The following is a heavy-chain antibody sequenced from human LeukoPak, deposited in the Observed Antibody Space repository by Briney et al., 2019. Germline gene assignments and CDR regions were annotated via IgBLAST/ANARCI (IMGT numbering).Heavy chain of an antibody. CDR3: ARDLVHHRLLATNYNWFDP. CDR1: GYIFTSYG. CDR2: INSYNGNT. Sequence: ASVKVSCKASGYIFTSYGISWVRQAPGQGLKWMGWINSYNGNTKYTQKVQGRVTMTIDTSTSTAYMEVRSLRSDDTAVYYCARDLVHHRLLATNYNWFDPWGQGTLVTVSS. D-gene: IGHD2-8*01. J-gene: IGHJ5*02. V-gene: IGHV1-18*01.